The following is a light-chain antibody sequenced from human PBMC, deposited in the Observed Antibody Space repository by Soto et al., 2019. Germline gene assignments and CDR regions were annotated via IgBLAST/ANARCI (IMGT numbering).Light chain of an antibody. CDR1: SSNIGSNT. CDR3: AAWDDSLNGVV. CDR2: TNN. J-gene: IGLJ2*01. Sequence: QSVLTQPPSASGTPGQRVTISCSGSSSNIGSNTVSWYQQLPGTAPKLLIYTNNQRPSGVPDRFSGSKSGTSASLAISGLQSADEAGYYCAAWDDSLNGVVFGGGTKLTVL. V-gene: IGLV1-44*01.